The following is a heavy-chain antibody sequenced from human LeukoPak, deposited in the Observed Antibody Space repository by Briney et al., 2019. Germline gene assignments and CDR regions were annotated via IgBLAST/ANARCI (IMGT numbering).Heavy chain of an antibody. D-gene: IGHD3-10*01. CDR3: ARDEVTMVRGVIIGNWFDP. CDR1: GGPISSYY. Sequence: PSETLSLTCTVSGGPISSYYWSWIRQPAGKGLEWIGRIYTSGSTNYNPSLKSRVTMSVDTSKNQFSLKLSSVTAADTAVYYCARDEVTMVRGVIIGNWFDPWGQGTLVTVSS. CDR2: IYTSGST. J-gene: IGHJ5*02. V-gene: IGHV4-4*07.